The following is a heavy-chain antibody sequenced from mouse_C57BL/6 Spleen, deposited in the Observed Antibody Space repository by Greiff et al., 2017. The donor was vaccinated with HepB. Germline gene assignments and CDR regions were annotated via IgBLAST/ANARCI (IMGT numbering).Heavy chain of an antibody. CDR3: ARRRDDSNYGAWFAY. J-gene: IGHJ3*01. CDR1: GYTFTSYW. Sequence: QVQLKQSGAELAKPGASVKLSCKASGYTFTSYWMHWVKQRPGQGLEWIGYINPSSGYTKYNQKFKDKATLTADKSSSTAYMQLSSLTYEDSAVYYCARRRDDSNYGAWFAYWGQGTLVTVSA. D-gene: IGHD2-5*01. CDR2: INPSSGYT. V-gene: IGHV1-7*01.